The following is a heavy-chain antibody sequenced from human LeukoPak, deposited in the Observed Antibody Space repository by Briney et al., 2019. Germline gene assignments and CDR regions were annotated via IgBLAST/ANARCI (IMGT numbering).Heavy chain of an antibody. CDR2: ISSSSSPI. D-gene: IGHD5-24*01. V-gene: IGHV3-48*02. Sequence: GALRLSCAASGFTFSSYSVNWVRQAPGKGLEWVSYISSSSSPIYYADSVKGRFTISRDNAKNLLYLQMNSLGDEDTAVYYCARDGRDGYNRAPGAFDIWGQGTMVTVSS. J-gene: IGHJ3*02. CDR3: ARDGRDGYNRAPGAFDI. CDR1: GFTFSSYS.